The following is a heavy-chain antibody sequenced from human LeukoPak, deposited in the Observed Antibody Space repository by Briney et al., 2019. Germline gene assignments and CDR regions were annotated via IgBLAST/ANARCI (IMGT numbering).Heavy chain of an antibody. V-gene: IGHV4-34*01. CDR2: INHSGST. J-gene: IGHJ5*02. CDR3: ARGRTPGNSSSWYNWFDP. D-gene: IGHD6-13*01. CDR1: GGSFSGYY. Sequence: SETLSLTCAVYGGSFSGYYWSWIRQPPGKGLEWIGEINHSGSTNYNPSLKSRVTISVDTSKNQFSLKLSSVTAADTAVYYSARGRTPGNSSSWYNWFDPWGQGTLVTVSS.